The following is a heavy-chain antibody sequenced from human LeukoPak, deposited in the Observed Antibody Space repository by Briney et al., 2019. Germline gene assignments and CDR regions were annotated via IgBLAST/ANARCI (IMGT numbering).Heavy chain of an antibody. CDR3: AKGSNFDERYFQH. J-gene: IGHJ1*01. CDR1: EFIFSSYG. CDR2: IRYDGSKK. Sequence: GGSLRLSCAASEFIFSSYGMHWVRQAPGKGLEWVAFIRYDGSKKDYVDTVKGRFSISRDNSKNTLYLEMNSLRAEDTAVYYCAKGSNFDERYFQHWGQGTLVTVSS. V-gene: IGHV3-30*02. D-gene: IGHD3-10*01.